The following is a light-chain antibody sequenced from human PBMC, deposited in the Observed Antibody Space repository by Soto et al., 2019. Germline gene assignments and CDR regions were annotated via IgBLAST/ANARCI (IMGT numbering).Light chain of an antibody. Sequence: ETVLTQSPGTLSLSPGERATLSCRASQSIRSNYLAWYRQTPGQAPRLLIYGASKRVSGIADRFSGSGSGTDFTLIISRLEPEDFALYYCQQYGSSHWTFGQGTKVEIK. CDR1: QSIRSNY. CDR3: QQYGSSHWT. V-gene: IGKV3-20*01. J-gene: IGKJ1*01. CDR2: GAS.